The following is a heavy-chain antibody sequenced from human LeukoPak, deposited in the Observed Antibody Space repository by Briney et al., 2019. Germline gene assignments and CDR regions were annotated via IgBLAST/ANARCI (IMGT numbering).Heavy chain of an antibody. Sequence: ASVKVSCKASGYTFNSYGISWVRQAPGQELEWVGWISGYSGNTHYAQRLQGRVTMTTDTSTTTSYMELRSLRSDDTAVYYCARATGTWGHDGFHIWGQGTMVTVSS. CDR3: ARATGTWGHDGFHI. CDR1: GYTFNSYG. D-gene: IGHD3-16*01. V-gene: IGHV1-18*01. CDR2: ISGYSGNT. J-gene: IGHJ3*02.